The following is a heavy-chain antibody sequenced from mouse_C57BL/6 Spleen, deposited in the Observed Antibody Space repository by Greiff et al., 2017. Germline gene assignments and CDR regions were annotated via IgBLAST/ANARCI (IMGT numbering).Heavy chain of an antibody. J-gene: IGHJ3*01. CDR2: INPSNGGT. CDR1: GYTFTSYW. V-gene: IGHV1-53*01. CDR3: ARGGASGTGFAY. Sequence: VQLQQPGTELVKPGASVKLSCKASGYTFTSYWMHWVKQRPGQGLEWIGNINPSNGGTNYNEKFKSKATLTIDKSSSTAYLQLSSLTSEDSAVXDCARGGASGTGFAYWGQGTLVTVSA. D-gene: IGHD4-1*01.